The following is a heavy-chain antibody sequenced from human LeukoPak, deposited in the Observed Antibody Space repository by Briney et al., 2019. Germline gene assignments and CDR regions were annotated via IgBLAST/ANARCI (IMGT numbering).Heavy chain of an antibody. CDR2: IKEDGSEK. V-gene: IGHV3-7*01. D-gene: IGHD2-21*01. CDR1: GFSFSSYW. CDR3: ARDRISAISRGWFDP. J-gene: IGHJ5*02. Sequence: GGSLRLSCAASGFSFSSYWMSWVRQAPGKGLEWLANIKEDGSEKYYVDSVKGRFTISRDNAKNSLYLQMNSLRVEDAAVYYCARDRISAISRGWFDPWGQGTLVTVSS.